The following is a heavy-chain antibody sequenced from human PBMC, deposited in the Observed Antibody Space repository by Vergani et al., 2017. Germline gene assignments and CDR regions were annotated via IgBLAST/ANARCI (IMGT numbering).Heavy chain of an antibody. Sequence: QVPLVQSGAAVKKPGASVRVSCKASGYSFSNHYIHWVRQAPGQGLEWMGIINPHKGGTTYAQKFEGRVTMTEETSTNTIFLELSSLRSEDTAVYFCAKDVRDYNLGSGTYSTTFDYWGQGTLVTVSS. CDR1: GYSFSNHY. CDR3: AKDVRDYNLGSGTYSTTFDY. V-gene: IGHV1-46*03. J-gene: IGHJ4*02. CDR2: INPHKGGT. D-gene: IGHD3-10*01.